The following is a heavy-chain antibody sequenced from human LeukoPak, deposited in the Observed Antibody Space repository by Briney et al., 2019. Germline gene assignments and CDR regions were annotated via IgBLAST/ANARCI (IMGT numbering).Heavy chain of an antibody. V-gene: IGHV3-53*04. CDR1: GFTVSSNY. CDR3: ARAGYFDSSGHYSSFDY. J-gene: IGHJ4*02. D-gene: IGHD3-22*01. Sequence: GPLRLSCAASGFTVSSNYMSWARQAPGKGLEWVSVIYSGGSTYYADSVKGRFTISRHKSKNTLYLQMNSLRAEDTAVYYCARAGYFDSSGHYSSFDYWGQGTLVTVS. CDR2: IYSGGST.